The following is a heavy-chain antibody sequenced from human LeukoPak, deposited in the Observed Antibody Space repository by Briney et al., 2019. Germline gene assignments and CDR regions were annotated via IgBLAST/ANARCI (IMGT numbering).Heavy chain of an antibody. J-gene: IGHJ4*02. V-gene: IGHV4-59*01. CDR2: IYYSGST. CDR1: GGSISSYY. D-gene: IGHD1-1*01. CDR3: ARYLTGTATFDY. Sequence: SETLSLTCTVSGGSISSYYWSWIRQPPGKGLEWIGYIYYSGSTNYNPSLKSRVTISVDTSKNQFSLKLSSVTAADTAMYYCARYLTGTATFDYWGQGTLVTVSA.